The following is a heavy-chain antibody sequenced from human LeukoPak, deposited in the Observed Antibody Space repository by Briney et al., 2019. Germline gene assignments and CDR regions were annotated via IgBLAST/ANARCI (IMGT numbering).Heavy chain of an antibody. V-gene: IGHV1-2*02. CDR2: IDPNSGGT. Sequence: ASVKVSCKASGYTFTGNHVHRLRQAPGQGLDWMGWIDPNSGGTKYAQKFQDRVTMTSDTSISTAFMELSGLRSDDTAVYFCAREVGIVNFNLWGRGTLVTVSS. D-gene: IGHD1-26*01. J-gene: IGHJ2*01. CDR3: AREVGIVNFNL. CDR1: GYTFTGNH.